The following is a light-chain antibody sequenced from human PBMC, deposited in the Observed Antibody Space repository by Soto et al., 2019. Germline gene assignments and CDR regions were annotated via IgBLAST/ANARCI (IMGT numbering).Light chain of an antibody. Sequence: DIVMTQSPDSLAVSLGERATINCKSSQSVLYSSNSKNYLAWYQQKPGQPPKLLIYWASTRESGVPDRFSGRGSGTDFTLTISSLQAEDVAVDSCQQYYDYPYTFGQGTKLEIK. J-gene: IGKJ2*01. CDR3: QQYYDYPYT. CDR2: WAS. CDR1: QSVLYSSNSKNY. V-gene: IGKV4-1*01.